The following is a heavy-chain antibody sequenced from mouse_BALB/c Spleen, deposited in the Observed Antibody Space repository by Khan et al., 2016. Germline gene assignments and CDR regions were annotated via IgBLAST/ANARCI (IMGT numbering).Heavy chain of an antibody. V-gene: IGHV2-9*02. CDR2: IWAGGST. CDR1: GFSLTSYG. J-gene: IGHJ2*01. Sequence: QVQLKESGPGLVAPSQSLSITCTVSGFSLTSYGVHWVRQTPGKGLEWLGVIWAGGSTNYNSDIMYRLSISKVNSKSQVFLKMNSLQTDVTAIYYCARLEDIWSQCTTLTVSS. CDR3: ARLEDI.